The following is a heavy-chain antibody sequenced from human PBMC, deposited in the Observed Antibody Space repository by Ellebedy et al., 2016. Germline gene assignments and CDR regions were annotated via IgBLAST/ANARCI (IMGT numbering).Heavy chain of an antibody. CDR2: IIPIFGTA. V-gene: IGHV1-69*13. CDR1: GGTFSSYA. CDR3: ARDIYGMDV. Sequence: SVKVSXXASGGTFSSYAISWVRQAPGQGLEWMGGIIPIFGTANYAQKFQGRVTITADESTSTAYMELRSLRSDDTAVYYCARDIYGMDVWGQGTTVTVSS. J-gene: IGHJ6*02.